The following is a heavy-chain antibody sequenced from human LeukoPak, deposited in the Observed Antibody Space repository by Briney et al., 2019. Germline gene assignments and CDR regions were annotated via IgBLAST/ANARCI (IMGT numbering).Heavy chain of an antibody. CDR1: GLTFKIYS. Sequence: GGSLRLSCAASGLTFKIYSMHWVRQAPGKGLEWVAVIGGRGDSIFYADSVKGRFTISRDNSKNTVDLQMSSLRAEDTAVYYCAKERFDPWGQGTLVTVSS. J-gene: IGHJ5*02. CDR2: IGGRGDSI. V-gene: IGHV3-23*01. CDR3: AKERFDP.